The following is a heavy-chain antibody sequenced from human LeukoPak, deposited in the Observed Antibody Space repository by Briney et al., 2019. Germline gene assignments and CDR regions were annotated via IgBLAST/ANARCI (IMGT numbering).Heavy chain of an antibody. CDR1: GGSISSGGYY. D-gene: IGHD2-2*01. CDR2: IYYSGST. Sequence: SQTLSLTCTVSGGSISSGGYYWSWIRQHPGKGLEWIGYIYYSGSTYYNPSLKSRVTISVDTSKNQFSLKLSSVTAADTAVYYCARESRSYCSSTSCYQNYYYYGMDVWGQGTTVTVSS. J-gene: IGHJ6*02. CDR3: ARESRSYCSSTSCYQNYYYYGMDV. V-gene: IGHV4-30-4*08.